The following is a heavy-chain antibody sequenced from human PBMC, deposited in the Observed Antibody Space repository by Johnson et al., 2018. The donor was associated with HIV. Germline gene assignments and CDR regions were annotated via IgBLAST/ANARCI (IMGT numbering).Heavy chain of an antibody. Sequence: QVQLVESGGGVVQPGRSLRLSCAASGFTFSSYAMHLVRQAPGKGLEWVAVISYDGSNKYYADSVKGRFTISRDNSKNTLYLQMNSLRAEDTAVYYCAREYSRLSQGAFDIWGQGTMVTVSS. CDR3: AREYSRLSQGAFDI. CDR1: GFTFSSYA. CDR2: ISYDGSNK. V-gene: IGHV3-30*04. J-gene: IGHJ3*02. D-gene: IGHD6-13*01.